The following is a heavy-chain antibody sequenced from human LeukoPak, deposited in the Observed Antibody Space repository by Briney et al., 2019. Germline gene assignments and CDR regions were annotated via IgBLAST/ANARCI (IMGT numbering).Heavy chain of an antibody. CDR3: TREGQQQLVPPYMDV. CDR2: INPNSGGT. V-gene: IGHV1-2*06. CDR1: GYTFTGYY. D-gene: IGHD6-13*01. Sequence: ASVKVSCKASGYTFTGYYMHWVRQAPGQGLEWMGRINPNSGGTNYAQKFQGRVTMTRDTSISTAYMELSRLRSDDTAVYYCTREGQQQLVPPYMDVWGKGSTVTVSS. J-gene: IGHJ6*03.